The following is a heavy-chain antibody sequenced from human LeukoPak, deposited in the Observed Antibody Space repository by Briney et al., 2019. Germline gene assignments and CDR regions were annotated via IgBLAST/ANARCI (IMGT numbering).Heavy chain of an antibody. J-gene: IGHJ3*02. V-gene: IGHV3-21*01. CDR1: GSTFSSYT. D-gene: IGHD3-10*01. CDR3: ARDQAYEWFGDAFDI. Sequence: PGGSLRLSCAASGSTFSSYTMNWVRQAPGKGLEWVSSISGSSSYIYYADSVKGRFTISRDNSKNTLYLQMNSLRAEDTAVYYCARDQAYEWFGDAFDIWGQGTMVTVSS. CDR2: ISGSSSYI.